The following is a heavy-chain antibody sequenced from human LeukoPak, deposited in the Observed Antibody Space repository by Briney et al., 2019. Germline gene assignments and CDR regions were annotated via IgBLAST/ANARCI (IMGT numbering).Heavy chain of an antibody. CDR3: AKNYGGNS. J-gene: IGHJ4*02. D-gene: IGHD4-23*01. Sequence: GGSLRLSCAASGFTFTDYAMSWVRQAPGKGLEWVSAVSGSGGTTYYTDSVKGRFTISRDNSKNTLYLQMNSLRAEDTAVYYCAKNYGGNSWGQGTLVTVSS. CDR1: GFTFTDYA. V-gene: IGHV3-23*01. CDR2: VSGSGGTT.